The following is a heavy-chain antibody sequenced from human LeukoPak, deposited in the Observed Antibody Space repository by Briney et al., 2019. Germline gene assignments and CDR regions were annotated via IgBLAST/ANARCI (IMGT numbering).Heavy chain of an antibody. V-gene: IGHV5-51*01. J-gene: IGHJ6*04. CDR2: IYPGDSDT. Sequence: GESLKISCKGSGYSFTSYWIGWVRQMPGKGLEGMGSIYPGDSDTRYSPSFQGQVTISADKSISTAYLQWSSLKASDTAMYYCARHGEYGSGSYFYYGMDVWGKGTTVTVSS. D-gene: IGHD3-10*01. CDR3: ARHGEYGSGSYFYYGMDV. CDR1: GYSFTSYW.